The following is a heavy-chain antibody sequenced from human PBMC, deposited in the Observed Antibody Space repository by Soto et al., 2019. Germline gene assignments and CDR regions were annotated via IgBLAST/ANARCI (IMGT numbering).Heavy chain of an antibody. V-gene: IGHV4-39*01. CDR2: IYYSGTT. Sequence: SEALSVTSTVADDSIGRGTYYWGRVRQPPEKGLEWVGSIYYSGTTYYKPALKSRVTISADTPKNQFSLKLTSVTAADTAIYYCARLHSSVPRGYFDHWGKGTLVTVSP. J-gene: IGHJ4*02. CDR3: ARLHSSVPRGYFDH. CDR1: DDSIGRGTYY. D-gene: IGHD4-4*01.